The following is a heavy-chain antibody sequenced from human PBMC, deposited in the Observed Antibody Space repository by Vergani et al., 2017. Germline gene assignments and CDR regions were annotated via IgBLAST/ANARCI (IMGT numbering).Heavy chain of an antibody. CDR3: ARLFSSGWYAEPWYFDL. Sequence: QVQLQESGPGLVKPSETLSLTCTVSGGSISSYYWSWFRQPPGKGLEWIGYIYYSGSTNYNPSLKSRVTISVDTSKNQFSLKLSSVTAADTAVYYCARLFSSGWYAEPWYFDLWGRGTLVTVSS. D-gene: IGHD6-13*01. V-gene: IGHV4-59*01. CDR2: IYYSGST. J-gene: IGHJ2*01. CDR1: GGSISSYY.